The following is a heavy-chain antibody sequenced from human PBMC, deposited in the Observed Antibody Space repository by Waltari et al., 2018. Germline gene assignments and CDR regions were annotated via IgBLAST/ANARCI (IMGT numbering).Heavy chain of an antibody. CDR2: MSYNGAT. V-gene: IGHV4-39*02. J-gene: IGHJ3*01. CDR1: GGSITSNRHY. CDR3: ATYIGASIGTAAFDV. D-gene: IGHD5-12*01. Sequence: QLQLQESGPGQGKPSETLSLTCIVSGGSITSNRHYWAWIRQPPGQGLEWIGTMSYNGATYSSPSLKSRVTVSRDTSKNHLSLKLDSVTAADTAVYYCATYIGASIGTAAFDVWGQGTMVTVSS.